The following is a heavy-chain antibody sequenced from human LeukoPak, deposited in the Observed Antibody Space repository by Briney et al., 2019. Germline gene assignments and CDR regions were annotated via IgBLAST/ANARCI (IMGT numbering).Heavy chain of an antibody. J-gene: IGHJ6*03. V-gene: IGHV1-69*05. Sequence: SVKVSCKASGGTFSSYAISWVRQAPGQGLEWMGGIIPIFGTANYAQKFQGRVTITTDESTSTAYMELSSLRSEDTAVYYCARVRITMVRGVISAYYYYMDVWGKGTTVTASS. CDR2: IIPIFGTA. D-gene: IGHD3-10*01. CDR3: ARVRITMVRGVISAYYYYMDV. CDR1: GGTFSSYA.